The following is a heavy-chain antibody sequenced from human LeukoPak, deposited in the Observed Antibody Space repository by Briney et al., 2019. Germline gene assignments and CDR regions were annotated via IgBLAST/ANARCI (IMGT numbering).Heavy chain of an antibody. CDR1: GFTFSRYW. J-gene: IGHJ4*02. CDR3: ARVGGSKRGPFDY. CDR2: IKQDGSEK. D-gene: IGHD1-26*01. V-gene: IGHV3-7*01. Sequence: PGGSLRLSCAASGFTFSRYWMSWVRQAPGKGLEGVANIKQDGSEKYYVDSVKGRFTISRDNAKNSLYLQMNSLRAEDTAVYYCARVGGSKRGPFDYWGQGTLVTVSS.